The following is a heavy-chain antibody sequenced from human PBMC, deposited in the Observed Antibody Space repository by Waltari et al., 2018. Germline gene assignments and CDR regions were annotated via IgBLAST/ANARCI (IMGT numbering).Heavy chain of an antibody. J-gene: IGHJ3*01. Sequence: QVQLVHSGAELKRPGASVKVSCKVSGYTLTKLSMHWVRQAPGKGLEWMGCLDREEGNTIYAQKFQVRVTMTEDTSTDTAYMELSSLGFEDTAGYYCAADTGPAGDDGFDVWCQGTLVTVSS. CDR2: LDREEGNT. D-gene: IGHD3-16*01. CDR1: GYTLTKLS. CDR3: AADTGPAGDDGFDV. V-gene: IGHV1-24*01.